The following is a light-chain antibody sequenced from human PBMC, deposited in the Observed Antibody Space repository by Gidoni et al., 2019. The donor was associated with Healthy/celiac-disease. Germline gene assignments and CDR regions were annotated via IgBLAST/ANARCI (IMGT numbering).Light chain of an antibody. CDR2: GNS. CDR1: SSNIGACYD. J-gene: IGLJ1*01. Sequence: QSVLTQPPSVSGAPGQRVTISCTGSSSNIGACYDVHWYQQLPGTAPKLLISGNSNRPSGVPDRFSGSKSGTSASLAITGLQAEDEADYYCQSYDSSLSAYVFGTGTKVTVL. CDR3: QSYDSSLSAYV. V-gene: IGLV1-40*01.